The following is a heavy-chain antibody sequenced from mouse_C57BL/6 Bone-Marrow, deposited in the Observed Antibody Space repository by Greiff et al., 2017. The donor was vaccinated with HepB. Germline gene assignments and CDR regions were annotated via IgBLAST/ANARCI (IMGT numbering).Heavy chain of an antibody. V-gene: IGHV10-1*01. CDR1: GFSFNTYA. CDR2: ISSKSYYYTT. D-gene: IGHD1-1*01. CDR3: SGNRWFAY. J-gene: IGHJ3*01. Sequence: EVQLVESGGGLVQPKGSLKLSCAASGFSFNTYAMNWVRQAPGKGLEWVARISSKSYYYTTYYADSVKDRFTISRDYSEGMLYLQMNNLKTADTAKYCCSGNRWFAYWGQGTLVTVSA.